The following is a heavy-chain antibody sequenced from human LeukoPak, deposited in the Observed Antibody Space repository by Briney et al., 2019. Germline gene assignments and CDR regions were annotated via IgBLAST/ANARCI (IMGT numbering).Heavy chain of an antibody. CDR1: GGSFSGYY. CDR2: INHSGST. V-gene: IGHV4-34*01. J-gene: IGHJ4*02. CDR3: AREGYDYDFWSGYCRRFDY. Sequence: SETLSLTCAVYGGSFSGYYWSWIRQPPGKGLEWIGKINHSGSTNYNPSLKSRFTISVDTSKNQFSLKLNPVTAADTAGYYRAREGYDYDFWSGYCRRFDYWGQGTLVTVSS. D-gene: IGHD3-3*01.